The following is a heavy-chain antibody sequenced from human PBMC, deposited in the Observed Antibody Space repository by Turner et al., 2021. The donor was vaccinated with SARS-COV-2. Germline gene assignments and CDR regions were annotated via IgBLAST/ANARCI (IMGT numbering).Heavy chain of an antibody. J-gene: IGHJ4*02. CDR3: AKQQGLYSNPMYYFDY. V-gene: IGHV3-30*18. CDR2: TSYDGSNK. CDR1: GFTFSSYG. D-gene: IGHD4-4*01. Sequence: QVQLVESGGGVVQPGRSLRLSCAASGFTFSSYGMHWVRQAPGKGLEWVAVTSYDGSNKYYADSVQGRFTISRDNSKTTLYLQMNSLRAEDTAVYYCAKQQGLYSNPMYYFDYWGQGTLVTVSS.